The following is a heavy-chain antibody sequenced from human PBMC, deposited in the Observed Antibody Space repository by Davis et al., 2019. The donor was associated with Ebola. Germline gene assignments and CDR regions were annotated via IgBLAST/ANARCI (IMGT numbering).Heavy chain of an antibody. V-gene: IGHV3-30-3*01. D-gene: IGHD5-18*01. CDR1: GFTFSTYN. Sequence: GESLKISCAASGFTFSTYNMNWVRHAPGKGLEWVAVISYDGSNKYYADSAKGRFTISRDNSKNTLYLQMNSLRAEDTAVYYCASEDAAMAYFDYWGQGTLVTVSS. J-gene: IGHJ4*02. CDR3: ASEDAAMAYFDY. CDR2: ISYDGSNK.